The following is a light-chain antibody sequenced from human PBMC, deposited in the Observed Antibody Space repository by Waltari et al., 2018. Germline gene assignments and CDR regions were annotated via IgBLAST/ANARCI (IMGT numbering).Light chain of an antibody. V-gene: IGKV1-5*03. CDR2: KAS. CDR3: QQYHSYPYT. J-gene: IGKJ2*01. Sequence: DIQMTQSPSTLSASVGDRVTITCRASQTLNRWLAWYQQKPGKAPTLLIYKASTLQSGVPSRFSGSDSGTQCDRTITGLQDEDLGTYYCQQYHSYPYTFGQGTKLEIK. CDR1: QTLNRW.